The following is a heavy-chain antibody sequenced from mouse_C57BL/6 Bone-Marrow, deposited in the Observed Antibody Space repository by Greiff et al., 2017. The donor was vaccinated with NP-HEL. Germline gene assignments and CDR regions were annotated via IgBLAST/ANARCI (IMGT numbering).Heavy chain of an antibody. CDR3: ARGLLYFDY. CDR1: GYSFTSYY. Sequence: VKLMESGPELVKPGASVKISCKASGYSFTSYYIHWVKQRPGQGLEWIGWIYPGSGNTKYNEKFKGKATLTADTSSSTAYMQLSSLTSEDSAVYYCARGLLYFDYWGQGTTLTVSS. CDR2: IYPGSGNT. V-gene: IGHV1-66*01. J-gene: IGHJ2*01. D-gene: IGHD2-3*01.